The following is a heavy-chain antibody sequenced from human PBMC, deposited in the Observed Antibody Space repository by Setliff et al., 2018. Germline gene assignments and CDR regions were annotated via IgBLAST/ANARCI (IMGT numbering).Heavy chain of an antibody. CDR3: ARAAVTSGARADYFDN. Sequence: PSETLSLTCTVSGGPVTRTATFWGWVRQTPGKGLEWIGSTYDSGSTHYNPSLNSRVTISEDTSKNQFSLKLTSVTAADAAVYYCARAAVTSGARADYFDNWGRGTLVTVSS. J-gene: IGHJ4*02. CDR1: GGPVTRTATF. CDR2: TYDSGST. D-gene: IGHD4-17*01. V-gene: IGHV4-39*07.